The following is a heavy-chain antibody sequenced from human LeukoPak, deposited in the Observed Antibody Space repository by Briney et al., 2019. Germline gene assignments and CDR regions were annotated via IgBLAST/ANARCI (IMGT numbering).Heavy chain of an antibody. D-gene: IGHD3-10*01. V-gene: IGHV1-46*01. Sequence: ASVKVSCKASGYTFTSYYMHWVRQAPGQGLEWMGIINPSGGSTSYVQKFQGRVALNNETSTSTVYMEPSSLRSEDTAVYYCARAPASGEIADAFDIWGQGTMVTVSS. CDR3: ARAPASGEIADAFDI. CDR1: GYTFTSYY. CDR2: INPSGGST. J-gene: IGHJ3*02.